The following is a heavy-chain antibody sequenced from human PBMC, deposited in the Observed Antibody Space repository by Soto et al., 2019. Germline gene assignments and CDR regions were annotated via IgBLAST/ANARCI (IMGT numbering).Heavy chain of an antibody. Sequence: GGSLRLSCAASGFTFSNYNMNWVRQAPGKGLEWVSYISSGGSTTFYADSVKGRFTISRDNAKNSLYLQMYSLRDEDTAVYYCARVEWIQLWSYLRDDIDVWGQGTTVTVSS. CDR3: ARVEWIQLWSYLRDDIDV. CDR2: ISSGGSTT. V-gene: IGHV3-48*02. J-gene: IGHJ6*02. CDR1: GFTFSNYN. D-gene: IGHD5-18*01.